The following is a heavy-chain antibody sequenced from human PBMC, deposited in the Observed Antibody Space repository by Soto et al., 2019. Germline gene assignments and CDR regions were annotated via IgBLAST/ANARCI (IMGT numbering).Heavy chain of an antibody. CDR1: GFTFSSYG. J-gene: IGHJ4*02. Sequence: PGGSLRLSCAASGFTFSSYGMHWVRQAPGKGLEWVAVISYDGSNKYYADSVKGRFTISRDNSKNTLYLQMNSLRAEDTAVYYCAKDDSSGLEIFGLFDYWGQGTLVTVSS. CDR2: ISYDGSNK. D-gene: IGHD6-19*01. CDR3: AKDDSSGLEIFGLFDY. V-gene: IGHV3-30*18.